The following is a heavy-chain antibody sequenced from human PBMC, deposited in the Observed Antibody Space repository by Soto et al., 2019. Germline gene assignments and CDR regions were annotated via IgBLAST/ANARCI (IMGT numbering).Heavy chain of an antibody. D-gene: IGHD4-17*01. V-gene: IGHV4-59*08. Sequence: XXTLTLTCTVSGGSISSYYWSWIRQPPGXXXXXXGXIXXXGSXXYKXXXXXXVTXXXXXXXNQLYMKLSSVTAADTAVYYCARNYGEYVDYWGQGTLVTVSS. CDR1: GGSISSYY. CDR2: IXXXGSX. CDR3: ARNYGEYVDY. J-gene: IGHJ4*02.